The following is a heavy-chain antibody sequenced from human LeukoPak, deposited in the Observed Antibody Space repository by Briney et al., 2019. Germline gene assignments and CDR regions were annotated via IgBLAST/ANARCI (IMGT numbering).Heavy chain of an antibody. Sequence: SETLSLTCTVSGGSISSYYWSWIRQPPGKGLEWIGYIYYRGSTNYNPSLKSRVTISVDTSKSQFSLKLSSVTAADTAVYYCARDILTGLGTDAFDIWGQGTMVTVSS. D-gene: IGHD3-9*01. CDR1: GGSISSYY. CDR3: ARDILTGLGTDAFDI. V-gene: IGHV4-59*01. CDR2: IYYRGST. J-gene: IGHJ3*02.